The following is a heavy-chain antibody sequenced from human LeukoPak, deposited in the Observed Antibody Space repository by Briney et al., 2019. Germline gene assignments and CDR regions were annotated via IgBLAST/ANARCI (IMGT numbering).Heavy chain of an antibody. J-gene: IGHJ4*02. V-gene: IGHV1-24*01. CDR3: ATQRVLRFLEWSPHFEC. CDR1: GYTLTELS. CDR2: FGPEDGET. Sequence: VASVKVSCKVSGYTLTELSMHWVRQAPGKGLEWMGGFGPEDGETIYAQKFQGRVTMTEDTSTGTAYMELSSLRSEDTAVYYCATQRVLRFLEWSPHFECWGQGTLVTVSS. D-gene: IGHD3-3*01.